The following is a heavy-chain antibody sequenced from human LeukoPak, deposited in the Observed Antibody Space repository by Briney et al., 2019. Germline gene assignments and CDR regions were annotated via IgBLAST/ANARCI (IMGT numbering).Heavy chain of an antibody. J-gene: IGHJ5*02. CDR2: IRNDGSKD. D-gene: IGHD6-13*01. V-gene: IGHV3-30*02. CDR1: GFTFRDFG. Sequence: GGSLRLSCAASGFTFRDFGMHWVRQAPGKGRGWVAFIRNDGSKDYYPDSVKGRFTISRDNSRTTLYLQMHSLRIEDTAVYYCVKGGSSSHNWFDPWGQGILVTVSS. CDR3: VKGGSSSHNWFDP.